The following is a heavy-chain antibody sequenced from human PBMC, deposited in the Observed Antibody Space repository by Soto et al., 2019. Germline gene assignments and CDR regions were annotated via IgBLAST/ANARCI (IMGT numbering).Heavy chain of an antibody. CDR3: ARRDRAAATDWWIDP. Sequence: PSEPLSLTCTVSGRTVSRCSLFCPWLHKPPGKGLEWIGSIYYSGTTYYNPSLKSRVTISVDTSKNQFSLKLSSVTAADTAVYYCARRDRAAATDWWIDPWGQGDLVTVSS. CDR2: IYYSGTT. D-gene: IGHD2-15*01. CDR1: GRTVSRCSLF. J-gene: IGHJ5*02. V-gene: IGHV4-39*01.